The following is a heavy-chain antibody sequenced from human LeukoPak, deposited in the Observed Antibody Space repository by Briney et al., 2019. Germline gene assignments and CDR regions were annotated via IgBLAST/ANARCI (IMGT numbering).Heavy chain of an antibody. Sequence: SVKVSCKASGGTFSSCAISWVRQAPGQGLEWMGGIIPIFGTANYAQKFQGRVTTTRDTSISTAYMELSRLRSDDTAVYYCARDDVDTAMGDYWGQGTLVTVSS. V-gene: IGHV1-69*05. CDR1: GGTFSSCA. D-gene: IGHD5-18*01. CDR2: IIPIFGTA. CDR3: ARDDVDTAMGDY. J-gene: IGHJ4*02.